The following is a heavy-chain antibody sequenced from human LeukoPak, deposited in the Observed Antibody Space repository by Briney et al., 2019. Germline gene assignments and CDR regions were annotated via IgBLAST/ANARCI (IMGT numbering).Heavy chain of an antibody. J-gene: IGHJ6*03. CDR2: IYTSGST. CDR3: ATTSPGYYYYYMDV. CDR1: GGSISSGSYY. Sequence: PSETLSLTCTVSGGSISSGSYYWSWIRQPAGKGLEWIGRIYTSGSTNYNPSLKSRVTISVDTSKNQFSLKLSSVTAADTAVYYCATTSPGYYYYYMDVWGKGTTVTVSS. V-gene: IGHV4-61*02.